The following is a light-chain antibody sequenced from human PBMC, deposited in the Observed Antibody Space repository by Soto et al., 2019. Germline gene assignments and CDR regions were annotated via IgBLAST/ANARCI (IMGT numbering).Light chain of an antibody. Sequence: DVVMTQSPLSQPVTPGEPASISCRSSESLLNSNGYNYLDWYLQKPGQSPQLLIYLGSTRASGVPDRFSGSGSGTDFTLKISRVEAEDVGIYYCMQALHAPWTFGLGTKVEIK. CDR1: ESLLNSNGYNY. CDR3: MQALHAPWT. J-gene: IGKJ1*01. CDR2: LGS. V-gene: IGKV2-28*01.